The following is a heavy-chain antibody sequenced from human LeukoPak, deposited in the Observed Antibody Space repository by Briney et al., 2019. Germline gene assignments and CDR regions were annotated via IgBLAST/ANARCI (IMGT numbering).Heavy chain of an antibody. CDR2: IIPILGIA. V-gene: IGHV1-69*04. D-gene: IGHD3-22*01. Sequence: ASVKVPCKASRGTFSSYAISWVRQAPGQGLEWMGRIIPILGIANYAQKFQGRVTITADKSTSTAYMELSSLRSEDTAVYYCASRITMIVVALDAFDIWGQGTMVTVSS. J-gene: IGHJ3*02. CDR1: RGTFSSYA. CDR3: ASRITMIVVALDAFDI.